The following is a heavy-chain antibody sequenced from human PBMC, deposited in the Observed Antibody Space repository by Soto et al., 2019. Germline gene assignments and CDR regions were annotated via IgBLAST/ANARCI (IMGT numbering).Heavy chain of an antibody. V-gene: IGHV4-30-2*01. CDR1: GGSISSGGYS. CDR2: IYHSGST. CDR3: ALSESTNWAAFDF. J-gene: IGHJ4*02. Sequence: QLQLQESGSGLVKPSHTLSLTCAVSGGSISSGGYSWSWIRQPPGKCLVWIGYIYHSGSTYYNPSVKSRDTIAADRCKNQASLKLSTVTAADTAGYDCALSESTNWAAFDFWGQGTPVTVSS. D-gene: IGHD7-27*01.